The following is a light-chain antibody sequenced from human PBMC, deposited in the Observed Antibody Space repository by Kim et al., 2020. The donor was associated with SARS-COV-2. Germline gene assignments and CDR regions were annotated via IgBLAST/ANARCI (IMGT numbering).Light chain of an antibody. J-gene: IGLJ2*01. CDR1: SGSIARNY. CDR3: QSYDSSSRV. CDR2: EDN. Sequence: NFILAQPHSVSGSPGKTVTISCTRSSGSIARNYVQWYRQRPGSDPSILIFEDNRRLTGVSDRFSGSIDSSSNYASLTISGLRTEDEADYYCQSYDSSSRVFGGGTQLSVL. V-gene: IGLV6-57*04.